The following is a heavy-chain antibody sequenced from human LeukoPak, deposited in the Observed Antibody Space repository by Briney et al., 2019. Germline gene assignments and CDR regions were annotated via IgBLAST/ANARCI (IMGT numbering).Heavy chain of an antibody. Sequence: PGGSLRLSCAASGFTFSDYYMSWIRQAPGKGLEWVSYISSSGSTIYCADSVKGRFTISRDNAKNSLYLQMNSLRAEDTAVYYCAGYCSGGSCYYYYMDVWGKGTTVTVSS. D-gene: IGHD2-15*01. CDR2: ISSSGSTI. CDR1: GFTFSDYY. J-gene: IGHJ6*03. V-gene: IGHV3-11*04. CDR3: AGYCSGGSCYYYYMDV.